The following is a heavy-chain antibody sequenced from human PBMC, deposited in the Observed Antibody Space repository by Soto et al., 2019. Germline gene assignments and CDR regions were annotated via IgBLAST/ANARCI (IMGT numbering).Heavy chain of an antibody. V-gene: IGHV4-4*07. CDR3: ARANNDFWSLYPLAFDY. CDR2: ISTSGNV. CDR1: VGSLSKYY. D-gene: IGHD3-3*01. J-gene: IGHJ4*02. Sequence: TXSLAFTDSVGSLSKYYWSWIRQPAGKGLEWIGRISTSGNVVSKASLRSRLTMSVDTSKNQFSLRLTSVNAADTAVYYCARANNDFWSLYPLAFDYWGQGALVTVYS.